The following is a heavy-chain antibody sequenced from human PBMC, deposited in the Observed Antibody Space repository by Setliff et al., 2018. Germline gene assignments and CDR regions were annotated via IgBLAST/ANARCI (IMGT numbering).Heavy chain of an antibody. CDR3: ARLWNLGAFDI. Sequence: SETLSLTCTVSGGSISSSSYYWGWIRQPPGKGLEWIGSIYYSGSTYYNPSLKSRATISEDTSKNQFSLKLSSVTAADTAVYYCARLWNLGAFDIWGQGTMVTVSS. CDR1: GGSISSSSYY. D-gene: IGHD1-7*01. J-gene: IGHJ3*02. V-gene: IGHV4-39*07. CDR2: IYYSGST.